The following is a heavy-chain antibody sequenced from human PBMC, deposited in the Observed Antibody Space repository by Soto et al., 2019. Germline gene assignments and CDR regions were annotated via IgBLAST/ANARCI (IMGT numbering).Heavy chain of an antibody. D-gene: IGHD5-12*01. J-gene: IGHJ4*02. CDR2: IYYSGST. Sequence: TSETLSLTCTVSDGSISSYYWSWIRQPPGKGLEWIGYIYYSGSTYYNPSLKSRVTISVDTSKNQFSLKLSSVTAADTAVYYCARAWIANFDYWGQGTLVTVSS. CDR3: ARAWIANFDY. V-gene: IGHV4-59*08. CDR1: DGSISSYY.